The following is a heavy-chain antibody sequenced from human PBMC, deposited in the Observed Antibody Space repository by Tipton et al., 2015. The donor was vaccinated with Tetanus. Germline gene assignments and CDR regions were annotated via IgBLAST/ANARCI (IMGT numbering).Heavy chain of an antibody. CDR3: VRAYNVVTATNYYYGLDL. Sequence: SLRLSCAASGMTLSYFAMSWVRQAPGKGLEWVSGISGSGDRIFYADSVKGRFTISRDNAKNTLYLQMNSLRAEDTAVYYCVRAYNVVTATNYYYGLDLWGPGTPVTVSS. J-gene: IGHJ6*02. D-gene: IGHD2-21*02. CDR1: GMTLSYFA. V-gene: IGHV3-23*01. CDR2: ISGSGDRI.